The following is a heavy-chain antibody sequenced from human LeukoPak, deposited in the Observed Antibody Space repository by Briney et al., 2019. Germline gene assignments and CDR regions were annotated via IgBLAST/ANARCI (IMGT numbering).Heavy chain of an antibody. J-gene: IGHJ4*02. D-gene: IGHD4-17*01. CDR2: FDPEDGET. Sequence: ASVKVSCKVSGYTLTELSMHWVRQAPGKGLEWMGGFDPEDGETIYAQKFQGRVTMTEDTSTDTAYMELSSLRSEDTAVYYCARDMITDYGDYLGPPGGNWGQGTLVTVSS. V-gene: IGHV1-24*01. CDR3: ARDMITDYGDYLGPPGGN. CDR1: GYTLTELS.